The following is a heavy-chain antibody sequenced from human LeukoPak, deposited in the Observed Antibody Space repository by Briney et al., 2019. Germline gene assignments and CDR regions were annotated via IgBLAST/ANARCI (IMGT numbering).Heavy chain of an antibody. CDR3: ARHLYTSAGPIDY. D-gene: IGHD6-19*01. CDR1: GGSISSYF. CDR2: IYYSGTT. Sequence: SETLSLTCTVSGGSISSYFWSWIRQPPGKGLEWIGYIYYSGTTNYNPSLKSRVTISVDTSKNQFSLKLSSVTAADTAVYYCARHLYTSAGPIDYWGQGTLVTVSS. V-gene: IGHV4-59*08. J-gene: IGHJ4*02.